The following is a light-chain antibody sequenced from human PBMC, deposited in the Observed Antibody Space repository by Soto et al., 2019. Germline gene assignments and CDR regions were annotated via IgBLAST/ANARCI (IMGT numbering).Light chain of an antibody. CDR3: FSFRTDWTHV. CDR1: SSDIGAYNY. V-gene: IGLV2-14*01. Sequence: QSALTQPASVSGSPGQSITISCTGSSSDIGAYNYVSWFQQYPGKAPKLIISEVSNRPSGVSNRFSGSKSGTAASLTISGLQTEDEADHFCFSFRTDWTHVFGTGTKVTVL. CDR2: EVS. J-gene: IGLJ1*01.